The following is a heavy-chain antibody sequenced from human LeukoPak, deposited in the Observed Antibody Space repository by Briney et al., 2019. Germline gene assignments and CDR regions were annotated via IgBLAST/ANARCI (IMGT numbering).Heavy chain of an antibody. V-gene: IGHV4-34*01. CDR3: AIESYCGGDCSFDY. CDR1: GGSFSGYY. CDR2: INHSGST. Sequence: SETLSLTCAVYGGSFSGYYWSWTRQPPGKGLELIGEINHSGSTNYNPSLKSRVTISVDTSKNQFSLKLSSVTAADTAVYYCAIESYCGGDCSFDYWGQGTLVTVSS. J-gene: IGHJ4*02. D-gene: IGHD2-21*02.